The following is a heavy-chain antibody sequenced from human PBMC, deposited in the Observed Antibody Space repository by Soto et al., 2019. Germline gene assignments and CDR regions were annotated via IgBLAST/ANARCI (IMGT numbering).Heavy chain of an antibody. Sequence: PSETLSLTCSVSGGSISRYYCSWVRQPPGKGLEWIGHMHYSGNTRYNPSLKSRATVSLDTSKNQFSLKLSSVTAADTAVYYCATSTGWPGGAFWGQGTLVTVS. V-gene: IGHV4-59*08. D-gene: IGHD2-8*02. CDR1: GGSISRYY. CDR2: MHYSGNT. CDR3: ATSTGWPGGAF. J-gene: IGHJ4*02.